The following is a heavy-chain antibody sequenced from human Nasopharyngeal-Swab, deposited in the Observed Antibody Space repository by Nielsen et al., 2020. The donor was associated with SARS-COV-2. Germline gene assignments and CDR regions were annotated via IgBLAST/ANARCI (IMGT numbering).Heavy chain of an antibody. CDR1: GFTFSSYW. CDR2: INSDGSST. J-gene: IGHJ4*02. CDR3: ARVDETRLIDY. V-gene: IGHV3-74*01. D-gene: IGHD3-16*01. Sequence: ETLSLTCAASGFTFSSYWMHWVRQAPGKGLVWVSRINSDGSSTSYADSVKGRFTISRDNAKNTLYLQMNSLRAEDTAVYYCARVDETRLIDYWGQGTLVTVSS.